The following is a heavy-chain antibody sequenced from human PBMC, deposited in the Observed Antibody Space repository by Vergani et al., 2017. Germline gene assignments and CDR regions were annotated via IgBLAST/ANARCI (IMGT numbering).Heavy chain of an antibody. V-gene: IGHV3-21*01. CDR1: GFTFSSYS. Sequence: EVQLVESGGGLVKPGGSLRLSCAASGFTFSSYSMNWVRQAPGKGLEWVSSISSSSSYIYYADSVKGRFTISRDNAKNSLYLQMNSLRAEDTAVYYCGKALVGATKFDYWGQGTLVTVSS. CDR3: GKALVGATKFDY. D-gene: IGHD1-26*01. J-gene: IGHJ4*02. CDR2: ISSSSSYI.